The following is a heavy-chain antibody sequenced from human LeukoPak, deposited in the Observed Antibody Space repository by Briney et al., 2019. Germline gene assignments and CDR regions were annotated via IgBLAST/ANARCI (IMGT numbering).Heavy chain of an antibody. D-gene: IGHD6-19*01. CDR3: ARHVSVAVTNFFDY. J-gene: IGHJ4*02. CDR2: VYYTGTT. V-gene: IGHV4-39*01. CDR1: GGSISSRNYY. Sequence: PSETLSLTCTVSGGSISSRNYYWGWIRQPPGKGLEWIVGVYYTGTTYSNPSLKCRVTISVDTSKDQFSLRLSSVTAADTAVYYCARHVSVAVTNFFDYWGQGTLVTVSS.